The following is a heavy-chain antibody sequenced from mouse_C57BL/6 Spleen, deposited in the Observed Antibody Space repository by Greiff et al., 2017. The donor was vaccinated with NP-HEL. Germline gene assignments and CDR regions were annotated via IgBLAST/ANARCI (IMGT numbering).Heavy chain of an antibody. D-gene: IGHD1-1*01. V-gene: IGHV3-6*01. Sequence: EVQLQQSGPGLVKPSQSLSLTCSVTGYSITSGYYWNWIRQFPGNKLEWMGYISYDGSNNYNPSLKNRISITRDTSKNQFFLKLNSVTTEDTATYYCARKGADYYGSSPFAYWGQGTLVTVSA. CDR3: ARKGADYYGSSPFAY. CDR1: GYSITSGYY. J-gene: IGHJ3*01. CDR2: ISYDGSN.